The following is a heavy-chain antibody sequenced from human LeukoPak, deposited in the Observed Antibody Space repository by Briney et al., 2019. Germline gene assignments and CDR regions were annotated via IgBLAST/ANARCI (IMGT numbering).Heavy chain of an antibody. V-gene: IGHV4-4*07. CDR3: ARSLVDYYGDYLCWFDP. J-gene: IGHJ5*02. Sequence: SETLSLTCTVSGGSISSYYWSWIRQPAGKGLEWIGRIYTSGSTNYNPSLKSRVTMSVDTSKNQFSLKLSSVTAADTAVYYCARSLVDYYGDYLCWFDPWGQGTLVTVSS. D-gene: IGHD4-17*01. CDR2: IYTSGST. CDR1: GGSISSYY.